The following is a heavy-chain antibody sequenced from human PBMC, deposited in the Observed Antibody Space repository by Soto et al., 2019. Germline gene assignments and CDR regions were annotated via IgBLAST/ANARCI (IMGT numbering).Heavy chain of an antibody. J-gene: IGHJ4*02. D-gene: IGHD6-13*01. Sequence: GGSLRLSCAASGFTFDDYAMHWVRQAPGKGLEWVSGISWDSGSIDYVDSVKGRFTISRDNAKNSLYLQMNSLRAEDTALYYCAREKGVWAAAELDYWGQGTLVTVSS. CDR3: AREKGVWAAAELDY. V-gene: IGHV3-9*01. CDR1: GFTFDDYA. CDR2: ISWDSGSI.